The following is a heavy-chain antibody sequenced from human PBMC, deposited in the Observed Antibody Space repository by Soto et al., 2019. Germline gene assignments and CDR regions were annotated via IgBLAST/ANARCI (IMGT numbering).Heavy chain of an antibody. J-gene: IGHJ6*02. CDR3: ARGAIAWFGESPSYGMDV. D-gene: IGHD3-10*01. CDR1: GGSISSSSYY. CDR2: IYYSGST. Sequence: SETLSLTCTVSGGSISSSSYYWGWIRQPPGKGLEWIGSIYYSGSTYYNPSLKSRVTISVDTSKNQFSLKLSSVTAADTAVYYCARGAIAWFGESPSYGMDVWGQGTXVTGLL. V-gene: IGHV4-39*01.